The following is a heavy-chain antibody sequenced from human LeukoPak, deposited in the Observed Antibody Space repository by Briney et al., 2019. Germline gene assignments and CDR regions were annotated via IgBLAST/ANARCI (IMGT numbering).Heavy chain of an antibody. D-gene: IGHD3-22*01. J-gene: IGHJ4*02. CDR3: ARDPGPYDSSYGYFDY. V-gene: IGHV3-30*03. CDR1: GFTFSHYS. CDR2: ISYDGSNK. Sequence: GGSLRLSCAASGFTFSHYSMNWVRQAPGKGLEWVAVISYDGSNKYYADSVKGRFTISRDNSKNTLYLQMNSLRAEDTAVYYCARDPGPYDSSYGYFDYWGQGTLVTVSS.